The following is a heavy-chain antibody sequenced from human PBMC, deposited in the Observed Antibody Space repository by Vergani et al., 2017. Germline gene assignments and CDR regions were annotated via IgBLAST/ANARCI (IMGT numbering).Heavy chain of an antibody. CDR2: ISSSSSTI. D-gene: IGHD1-26*01. J-gene: IGHJ4*02. CDR1: GFTFSSYS. CDR3: AGVRGPVGAPPDY. V-gene: IGHV3-48*01. Sequence: EVQLVESGGGLVQPGGSLRLSCAASGFTFSSYSMNWVRQAPGKGLEWVSYISSSSSTIYYADSVKGRFTISSNNAKNSLYLQMNSLGAEDTAVYYCAGVRGPVGAPPDYWGQGTLVTVSS.